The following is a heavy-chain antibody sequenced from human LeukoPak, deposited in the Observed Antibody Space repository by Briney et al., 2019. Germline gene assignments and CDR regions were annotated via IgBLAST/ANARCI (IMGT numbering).Heavy chain of an antibody. CDR3: ASGLTPAYYYYYYMDV. CDR2: IIPIFGTA. CDR1: GGTFSSYA. Sequence: SVKVSCKASGGTFSSYAISWVRQAPGQGLEWMGGIIPIFGTANYAQKFQGRVTITTDESTSTAYMGLSSLRSEDTAVYYCASGLTPAYYYYYYMDVWGKGTTVTVSS. V-gene: IGHV1-69*05. D-gene: IGHD3-9*01. J-gene: IGHJ6*03.